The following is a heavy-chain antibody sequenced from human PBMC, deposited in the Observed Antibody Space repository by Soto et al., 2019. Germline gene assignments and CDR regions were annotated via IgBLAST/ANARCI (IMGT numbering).Heavy chain of an antibody. CDR3: ARDTNFFASGSGVDN. D-gene: IGHD3-10*01. V-gene: IGHV3-21*01. CDR1: GFTFSSYS. J-gene: IGHJ4*01. Sequence: EVQLVESGGGLVKPGGSLRLSCAASGFTFSSYSMNWVRQAPGKGLEWVSSIHGTSGYIHYADSVQGRFTISRDNAKNSLYPQMNSLRAEDTAIYYCARDTNFFASGSGVDNWGHGTVVTVSS. CDR2: IHGTSGYI.